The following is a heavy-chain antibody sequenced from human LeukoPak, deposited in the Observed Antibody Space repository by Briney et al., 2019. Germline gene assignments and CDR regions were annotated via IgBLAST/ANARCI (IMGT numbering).Heavy chain of an antibody. CDR2: IGRSGGDT. Sequence: GGSLRLSCAASGFTFSNYAMCWVRQAPGKGLEWVLGIGRSGGDTYYADSVKGRFTHSRDNSKNTLYLQMNSLRADDTAVYYCAKGCGGSSQRAKVFDPWGQGTLVTVSS. V-gene: IGHV3-23*01. J-gene: IGHJ5*02. CDR1: GFTFSNYA. D-gene: IGHD2-15*01. CDR3: AKGCGGSSQRAKVFDP.